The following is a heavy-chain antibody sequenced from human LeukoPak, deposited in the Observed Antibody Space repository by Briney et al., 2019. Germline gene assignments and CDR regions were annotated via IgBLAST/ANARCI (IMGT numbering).Heavy chain of an antibody. CDR1: GFTFDDYA. CDR3: AKANHYGDYLDY. V-gene: IGHV3-9*01. CDR2: ISWNSGSI. Sequence: GRSLRLSCAASGFTFDDYAMYWVRQAPGKGLEWVSGISWNSGSIGYADSVKGRFTISRDDAKDSLYLQMNSLRAEDTALYYCAKANHYGDYLDYWGQGTLVTVSS. J-gene: IGHJ4*02. D-gene: IGHD4-17*01.